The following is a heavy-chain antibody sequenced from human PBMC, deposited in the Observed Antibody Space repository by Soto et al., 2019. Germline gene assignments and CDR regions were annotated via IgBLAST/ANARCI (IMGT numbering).Heavy chain of an antibody. CDR2: TSSRSSYI. Sequence: EVQLVESGGGLVKPGGSLRLSCAASGFTFSNYGMNWFRQAPGKGLEWVSSTSSRSSYIYYTDSVKGRFSISRDNAKDSLYLQMNSLRAEDTAVYYCARGGFSGDYFDYWGQGTLVTVSS. V-gene: IGHV3-21*01. J-gene: IGHJ4*02. D-gene: IGHD4-17*01. CDR1: GFTFSNYG. CDR3: ARGGFSGDYFDY.